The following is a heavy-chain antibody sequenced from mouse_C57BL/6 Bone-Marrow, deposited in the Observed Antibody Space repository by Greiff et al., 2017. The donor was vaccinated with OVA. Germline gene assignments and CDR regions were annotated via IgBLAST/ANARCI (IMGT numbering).Heavy chain of an antibody. D-gene: IGHD4-1*01. CDR2: IWRGGST. CDR3: AKIPSGTRAWFAY. V-gene: IGHV2-5*01. Sequence: QVQLQQSGPGLVQPSQSLSITCTVSGFSLTSYGVHWVRQSPGKGLEWLGVIWRGGSTDYNAAFMSRLSITKDNSKSQVFFKMNSLQADDTAIYYCAKIPSGTRAWFAYWGQGTLVTVSA. J-gene: IGHJ3*01. CDR1: GFSLTSYG.